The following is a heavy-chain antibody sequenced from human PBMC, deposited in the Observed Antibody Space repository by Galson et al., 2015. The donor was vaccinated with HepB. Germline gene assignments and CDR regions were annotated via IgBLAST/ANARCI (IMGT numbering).Heavy chain of an antibody. V-gene: IGHV3-23*01. D-gene: IGHD3-16*01. CDR1: GFTFSNYA. CDR2: ISGSGFST. Sequence: SLRLSCAASGFTFSNYAMSWVRQAPGKGLEWVSAISGSGFSTYYADSVKGRFNISRDNSKNTLYLQMNSLRAEDTAVYYCAKDLGSGRRITLGGVTRSCYFDYWGQGSLVTVSS. CDR3: AKDLGSGRRITLGGVTRSCYFDY. J-gene: IGHJ4*02.